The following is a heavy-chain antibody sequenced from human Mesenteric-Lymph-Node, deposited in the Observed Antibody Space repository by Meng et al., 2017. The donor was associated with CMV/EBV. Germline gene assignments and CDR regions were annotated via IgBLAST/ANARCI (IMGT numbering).Heavy chain of an antibody. CDR3: ARDTDTAMVRSGFRPGIDY. CDR2: ISSSSSYI. D-gene: IGHD5-18*01. V-gene: IGHV3-21*01. CDR1: GFTFSRYS. J-gene: IGHJ4*02. Sequence: GGSLRLSCAASGFTFSRYSMNWVRQAPGKGLEWVSSISSSSSYIYYADSVKGRFTISRDNAKKSLYLKMNSLRAEDTAVYYCARDTDTAMVRSGFRPGIDYWGQGTLVTVSS.